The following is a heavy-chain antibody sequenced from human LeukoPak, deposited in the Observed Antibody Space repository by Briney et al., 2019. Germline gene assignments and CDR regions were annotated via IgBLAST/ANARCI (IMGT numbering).Heavy chain of an antibody. V-gene: IGHV1-2*02. D-gene: IGHD3-3*01. Sequence: ASVKVSCKASGYTFTGHYMHWVRQAPGQGLEWMGWINPNSGGTNYAQKFQGRVTMTRDTSISTAYMELSRLRSDDTAVYYCARLSLWSGYYLFDPWGQGTLVTVSS. CDR2: INPNSGGT. CDR3: ARLSLWSGYYLFDP. CDR1: GYTFTGHY. J-gene: IGHJ5*02.